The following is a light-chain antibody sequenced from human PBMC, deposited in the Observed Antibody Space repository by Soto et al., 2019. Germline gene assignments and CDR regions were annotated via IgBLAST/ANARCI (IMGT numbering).Light chain of an antibody. CDR3: QQSYSTPWT. CDR1: QSISNW. V-gene: IGKV1-5*03. CDR2: KAS. J-gene: IGKJ1*01. Sequence: DIQMTQSPSTLSASVGDRVTITCRASQSISNWLAWYQQKPGKAPNLLIYKASSLESGVPSRFSGSGSGTEFTLTISSLQPDDFATYFCQQSYSTPWTFGLGTKVDI.